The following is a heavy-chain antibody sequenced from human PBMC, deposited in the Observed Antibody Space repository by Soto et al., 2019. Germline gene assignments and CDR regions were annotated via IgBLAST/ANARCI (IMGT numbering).Heavy chain of an antibody. V-gene: IGHV3-30-3*01. CDR1: GFTFSSYA. Sequence: QVQLVESGGGVVQPGRSLRLSCAASGFTFSSYAMHWVRQAPGKGLEWVAVISYDGSNKYYADSVKGRFTISRDNYKNTLYLQMNSLRAEDTAVYYCARDRIVGLYDFWSGSTSLDYWGQGTLVTVSS. CDR3: ARDRIVGLYDFWSGSTSLDY. J-gene: IGHJ4*02. CDR2: ISYDGSNK. D-gene: IGHD3-3*01.